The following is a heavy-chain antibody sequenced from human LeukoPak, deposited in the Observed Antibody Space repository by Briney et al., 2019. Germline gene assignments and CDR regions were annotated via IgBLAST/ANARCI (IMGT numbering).Heavy chain of an antibody. D-gene: IGHD3-10*01. J-gene: IGHJ4*02. CDR2: IWYDGSNK. CDR1: GFTFSSYG. Sequence: GRSLRLSCAASGFTFSSYGMHWVRQAPGKGLEWVAVIWYDGSNKYYADSVKGRFTISRDNAKNSLYLQMNSLRAEDTAVYYCARVGITMVRGVIYVDYWGQGTLVTVSS. CDR3: ARVGITMVRGVIYVDY. V-gene: IGHV3-33*01.